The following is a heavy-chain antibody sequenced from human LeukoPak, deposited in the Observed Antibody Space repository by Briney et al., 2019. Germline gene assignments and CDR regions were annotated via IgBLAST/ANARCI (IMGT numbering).Heavy chain of an antibody. J-gene: IGHJ4*02. CDR2: ISSSSSYI. Sequence: GSLRLSCAASGFTFSSYSMNWVRQAPGKGLEWVSSISSSSSYIYYADSVKGRFTISRDNAKNSLYLQMNSLRAEDTAVYYCARFNLYYDSSGYYRVFDYWGQGTLVTVSS. V-gene: IGHV3-21*01. CDR1: GFTFSSYS. CDR3: ARFNLYYDSSGYYRVFDY. D-gene: IGHD3-22*01.